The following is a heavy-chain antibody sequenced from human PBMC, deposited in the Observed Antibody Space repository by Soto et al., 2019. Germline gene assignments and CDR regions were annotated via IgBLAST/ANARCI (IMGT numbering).Heavy chain of an antibody. CDR3: ARDGHHIYSSGRSNFDY. CDR1: GFTFSSYW. D-gene: IGHD6-19*01. V-gene: IGHV3-7*01. J-gene: IGHJ4*02. CDR2: IKQDGSEK. Sequence: GGSLRLSCAASGFTFSSYWMSWVRQAPGKGLEWVANIKQDGSEKYYVDSVKGRFTISRDNAKNSLYLQMNSLRAEDTAVYYCARDGHHIYSSGRSNFDYWGQGTLVTVSS.